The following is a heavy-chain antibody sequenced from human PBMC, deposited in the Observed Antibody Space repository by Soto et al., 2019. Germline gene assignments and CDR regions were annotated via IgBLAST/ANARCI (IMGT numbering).Heavy chain of an antibody. V-gene: IGHV4-31*03. CDR2: IYYSGST. CDR3: ARDTMLGPGRDNYYYYGMDV. D-gene: IGHD3-10*02. Sequence: SETLSLTCTVSGGSISSGGYYWSWIRQHPGKGLEWIGYIYYSGSTYYNPSLKSRVTISVDTSKNQFSLKLSSVTAADTAVYYCARDTMLGPGRDNYYYYGMDVWGQGTTVTVSS. J-gene: IGHJ6*02. CDR1: GGSISSGGYY.